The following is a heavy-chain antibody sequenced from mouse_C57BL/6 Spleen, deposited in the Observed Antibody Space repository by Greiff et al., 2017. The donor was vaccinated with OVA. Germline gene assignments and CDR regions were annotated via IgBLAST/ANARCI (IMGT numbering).Heavy chain of an antibody. CDR3: TRDGGNYGYYAMDY. J-gene: IGHJ4*01. CDR2: ISSGGDYI. CDR1: GFTFSSYA. Sequence: EVKVEESGEGLVKPGGSLKLSCAASGFTFSSYAMSWVRQTPEKRLEWVAYISSGGDYIYYADTVKGRFTISRDNARNTLYLQMSSLKSEDTAMYYCTRDGGNYGYYAMDYWGQGTSVTVSS. D-gene: IGHD2-1*01. V-gene: IGHV5-9-1*02.